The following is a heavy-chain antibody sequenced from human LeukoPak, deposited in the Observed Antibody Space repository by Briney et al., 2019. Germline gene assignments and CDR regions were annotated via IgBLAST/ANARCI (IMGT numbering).Heavy chain of an antibody. CDR1: GYTFTSYD. V-gene: IGHV1-8*03. CDR2: MNPNSGNT. Sequence: ASVKVSCKASGYTFTSYDINWVRQATGQGLEWVGWMNPNSGNTGYAQKFQGRVTITRNTSISTAYMELSSLRSEDTAVYYCATYCSSTSCPYNWFDPWGQGTLVTVSP. D-gene: IGHD2-2*01. J-gene: IGHJ5*02. CDR3: ATYCSSTSCPYNWFDP.